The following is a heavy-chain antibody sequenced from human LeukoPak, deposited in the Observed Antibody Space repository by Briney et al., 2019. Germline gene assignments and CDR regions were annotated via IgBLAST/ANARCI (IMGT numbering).Heavy chain of an antibody. D-gene: IGHD3-22*01. V-gene: IGHV3-53*01. Sequence: GGSLRLSCAASGFTVSSNYMSWVRQAPGKGLEWVSVIYSGGSTYYADSVKGRFTISRDNSKNTLYLQMNSLRAEDTAVYYCAKDPSMIVVVIEYFDYWGQGTLVTVSS. CDR1: GFTVSSNY. J-gene: IGHJ4*02. CDR2: IYSGGST. CDR3: AKDPSMIVVVIEYFDY.